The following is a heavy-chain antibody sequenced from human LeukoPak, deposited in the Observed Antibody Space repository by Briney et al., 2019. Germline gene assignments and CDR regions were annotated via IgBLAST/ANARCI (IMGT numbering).Heavy chain of an antibody. V-gene: IGHV3-13*01. CDR3: ARGIAAGWFDP. J-gene: IGHJ5*02. D-gene: IGHD6-6*01. Sequence: GGSLRLSCAASGFTFSSYDMHWDRQATGKGLEWVSAIGTAGDTYYPGSVKGRFTISRENAKNSLYLQMNSLRAGDTAVYYCARGIAAGWFDPWGQGTLVTVSS. CDR1: GFTFSSYD. CDR2: IGTAGDT.